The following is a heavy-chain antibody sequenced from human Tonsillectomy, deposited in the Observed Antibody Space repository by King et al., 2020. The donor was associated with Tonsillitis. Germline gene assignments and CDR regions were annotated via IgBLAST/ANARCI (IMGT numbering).Heavy chain of an antibody. CDR1: GYTFTSYA. J-gene: IGHJ4*02. V-gene: IGHV7-4-1*02. CDR2: INTNTGNP. D-gene: IGHD3-10*01. Sequence: VQLVESGSELKKPGASVKVSCKASGYTFTSYAMNWVRQAPGQGLEWMGWINTNTGNPTYAQGFTGRFVFSLDTSVSTAYLQISSLKAEDTAVYYCARGVKTYYYGSGCYYNGYFDYWGQGTLVTVSS. CDR3: ARGVKTYYYGSGCYYNGYFDY.